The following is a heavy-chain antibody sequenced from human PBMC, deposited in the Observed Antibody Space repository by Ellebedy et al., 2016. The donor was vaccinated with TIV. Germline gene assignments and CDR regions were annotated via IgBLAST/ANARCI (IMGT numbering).Heavy chain of an antibody. D-gene: IGHD6-6*01. CDR3: ARDNGTSSSLDY. CDR1: GYTLISYP. V-gene: IGHV1-18*04. J-gene: IGHJ4*02. CDR2: ISPYNGRT. Sequence: ASVQVSCKASGYTLISYPITWVRQAPGQGLEWMGWISPYNGRTNYAQKFQGRVTMTTDRSPNTVYLDLGSLTSADTAVYFCARDNGTSSSLDYWGQGTLVSVSS.